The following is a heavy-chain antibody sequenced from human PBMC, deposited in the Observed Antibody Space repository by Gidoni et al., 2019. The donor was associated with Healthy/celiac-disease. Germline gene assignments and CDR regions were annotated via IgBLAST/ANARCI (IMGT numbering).Heavy chain of an antibody. CDR1: GASISISIYH. Sequence: QLQLHESGPGLVKPSDTLSLTCTVSGASISISIYHWVWARQPPGKGLEWIGSIYYSGSTYYNQALKRRVTISVDTSKNQFSLKLSSVTAADTAVYYCARQNYDFWSGYAARYFDYWGQGTLVTVSS. D-gene: IGHD3-3*01. J-gene: IGHJ4*02. CDR2: IYYSGST. CDR3: ARQNYDFWSGYAARYFDY. V-gene: IGHV4-39*01.